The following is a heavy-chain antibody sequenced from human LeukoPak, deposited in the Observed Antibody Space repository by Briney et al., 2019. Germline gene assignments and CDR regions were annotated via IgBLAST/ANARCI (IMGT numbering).Heavy chain of an antibody. D-gene: IGHD4-17*01. J-gene: IGHJ4*02. CDR3: ARTLRLNHYFDQ. V-gene: IGHV1-46*01. Sequence: ASVTVSCKASGYTFTSYYMHWVRQAPGQGLEWMGIINPSDGSTSYAQKFQGRVTMTRDTSTSTVYMDLSSLRSEDTAVYYCARTLRLNHYFDQWGQGTLVTVSS. CDR2: INPSDGST. CDR1: GYTFTSYY.